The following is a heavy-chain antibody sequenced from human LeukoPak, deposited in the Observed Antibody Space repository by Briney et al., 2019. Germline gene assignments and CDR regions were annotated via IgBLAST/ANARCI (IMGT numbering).Heavy chain of an antibody. CDR3: AKDQGGSGWYYFEY. Sequence: PGGSLRLSCAASGFTFSGFAMTWVRQAPGKGLEWVSSIGSDYKTHYSESVKGRFAISRDNSKSTLFLQMNSLRVEDTAVYYCAKDQGGSGWYYFEYWGQGTLVTVSS. D-gene: IGHD6-19*01. CDR1: GFTFSGFA. V-gene: IGHV3-23*01. J-gene: IGHJ4*02. CDR2: IGSDYKT.